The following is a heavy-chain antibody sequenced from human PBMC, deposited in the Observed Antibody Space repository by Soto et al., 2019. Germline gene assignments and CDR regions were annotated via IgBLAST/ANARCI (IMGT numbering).Heavy chain of an antibody. V-gene: IGHV6-1*01. CDR3: VRGIGYIDS. CDR1: GDSVSSNSAA. D-gene: IGHD3-22*01. J-gene: IGHJ4*02. Sequence: SQTLSLTCAISGDSVSSNSAAWSWIRQSPSRGLEWLGRTYYRSKWYNDYAVSVKSRITINPDTSKNQFSLQLKPVTPEDTAVYYCVRGIGYIDSWGQGTLVTVSS. CDR2: TYYRSKWYN.